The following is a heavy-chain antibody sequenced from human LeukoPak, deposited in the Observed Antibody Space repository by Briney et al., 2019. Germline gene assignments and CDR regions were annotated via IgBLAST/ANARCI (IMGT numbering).Heavy chain of an antibody. CDR3: ARANYDSSGYFGAFDI. D-gene: IGHD3-22*01. CDR1: GFTFSSYE. J-gene: IGHJ3*02. CDR2: ISSSGSTI. Sequence: PGGSLRLSCAASGFTFSSYEMNWVRQAPGKGLEWVSYISSSGSTIYYADSVKGRFTISRDNAKNSLYLQMNSLRAEDTAVYYCARANYDSSGYFGAFDIWGQGTMVTVSS. V-gene: IGHV3-48*03.